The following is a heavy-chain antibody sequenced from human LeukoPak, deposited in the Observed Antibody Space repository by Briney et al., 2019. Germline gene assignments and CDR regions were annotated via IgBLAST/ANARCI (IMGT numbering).Heavy chain of an antibody. J-gene: IGHJ5*02. CDR2: IHYSGST. D-gene: IGHD2-21*01. CDR3: AREGSNSAWLDP. CDR1: GGSISSGGYY. V-gene: IGHV4-30-4*08. Sequence: PSETLSLTCTVSGGSISSGGYYWGWIRQPPGKGLDCIGYIHYSGSTFYNPSLKSRVTMSVDTSKNQFSLKRSSVTAADTAVYYCAREGSNSAWLDPWGQGTLVTVSS.